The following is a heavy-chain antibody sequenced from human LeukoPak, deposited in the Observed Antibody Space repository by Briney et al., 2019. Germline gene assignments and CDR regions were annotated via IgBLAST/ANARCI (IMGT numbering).Heavy chain of an antibody. V-gene: IGHV4-39*01. CDR3: IWFGELYRHYYGMDV. D-gene: IGHD3-10*01. CDR1: GGSISSSSYY. CDR2: IYYSGST. Sequence: SETLSLTCTVSGGSISSSSYYWGWIRQPPGEGLEWIGSIYYSGSTYYNPSLKSRVTISVDTSKNQFSLKLSSVTAADTAVYYCIWFGELYRHYYGMDVWGQGTTVTVSS. J-gene: IGHJ6*02.